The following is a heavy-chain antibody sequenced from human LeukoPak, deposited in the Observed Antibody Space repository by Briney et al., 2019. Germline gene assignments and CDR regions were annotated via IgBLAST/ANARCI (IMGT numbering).Heavy chain of an antibody. CDR1: GGSISGYY. J-gene: IGHJ4*02. Sequence: SETLSLTSSVSGGSISGYYWSWIRQPPGKGPEWIGYFYYTGYTNYNPSLKSRVAISVDTSKNQFSLYLTSVTAADTAVYYCARESYGIDSWGQGTLVSVSS. CDR3: ARESYGIDS. D-gene: IGHD5-18*01. V-gene: IGHV4-59*01. CDR2: FYYTGYT.